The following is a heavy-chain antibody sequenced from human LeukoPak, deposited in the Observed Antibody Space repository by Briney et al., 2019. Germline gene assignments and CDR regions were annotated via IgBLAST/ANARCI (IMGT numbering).Heavy chain of an antibody. CDR2: ISSSGSTI. J-gene: IGHJ3*02. CDR3: ARSIYDSSGYSGAFDI. Sequence: GGSLRLSCAASGLTFSDYYMSWIRQAPGKGLEWVSYISSSGSTIYYADSVKGRFTISRDNAKNSLYLQMNSLRAEDTAVYYCARSIYDSSGYSGAFDIWGQGTMVTVSS. CDR1: GLTFSDYY. D-gene: IGHD3-22*01. V-gene: IGHV3-11*01.